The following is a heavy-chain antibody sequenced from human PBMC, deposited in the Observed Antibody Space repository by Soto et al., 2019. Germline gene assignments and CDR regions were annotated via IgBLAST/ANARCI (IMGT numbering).Heavy chain of an antibody. D-gene: IGHD6-6*01. V-gene: IGHV5-51*01. J-gene: IGHJ6*03. Sequence: GESLKISCKGSGYSFTSYWIGWVRQMPGKGLEWMGIIYPGDSDTRYSPSFQGQVTISADKSISTAYLQWSSLKASDTAMYYCARTLSSSSLGYYMDVWGKGTTVTVSS. CDR3: ARTLSSSSLGYYMDV. CDR1: GYSFTSYW. CDR2: IYPGDSDT.